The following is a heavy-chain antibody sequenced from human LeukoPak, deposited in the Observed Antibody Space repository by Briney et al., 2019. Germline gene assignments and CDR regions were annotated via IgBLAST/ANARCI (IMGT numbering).Heavy chain of an antibody. CDR1: GFTFSSYW. CDR3: ARDWGSSSDY. CDR2: ISSSSSYI. J-gene: IGHJ4*02. Sequence: GGSLRLSCAASGFTFSSYWMSWVRQAPGKGLEWVSSISSSSSYIYYADSVKGRFTISRDNAKNSLYLQMNSLRAEDTAVYYCARDWGSSSDYWGQGTLVTVSS. D-gene: IGHD6-13*01. V-gene: IGHV3-21*01.